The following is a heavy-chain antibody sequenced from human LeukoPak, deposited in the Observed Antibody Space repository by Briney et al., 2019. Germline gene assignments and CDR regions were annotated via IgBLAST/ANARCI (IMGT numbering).Heavy chain of an antibody. CDR2: FYPNSGGT. CDR1: GYIFTGYY. J-gene: IGHJ4*02. D-gene: IGHD3-10*01. V-gene: IGHV1-2*02. Sequence: ASVTVSCKASGYIFTGYYMHWVRRAPGQGLEWMGYFYPNSGGTNYAQRFQGRVTMTWDTSISTAYMELTSLRSDDTAVYYCAREPSGSGSFDYWGQGALVTVSS. CDR3: AREPSGSGSFDY.